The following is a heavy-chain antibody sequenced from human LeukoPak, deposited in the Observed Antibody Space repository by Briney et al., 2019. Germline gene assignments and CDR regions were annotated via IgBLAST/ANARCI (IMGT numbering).Heavy chain of an antibody. J-gene: IGHJ3*02. V-gene: IGHV4-38-2*01. CDR3: ARGDYYDSSGYLYAFDI. CDR1: GYSISSGYH. Sequence: SETLSLTCAVSGYSISSGYHWGWIRQPPGKGMEWIGSIYHSGSTYHNPSLKSRVTISVDTSKNQFSLKLSSVTAADTAVYYCARGDYYDSSGYLYAFDIWGQGTMVTVSS. CDR2: IYHSGST. D-gene: IGHD3-22*01.